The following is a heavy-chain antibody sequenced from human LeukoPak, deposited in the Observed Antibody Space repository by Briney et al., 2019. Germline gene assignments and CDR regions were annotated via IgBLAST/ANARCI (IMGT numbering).Heavy chain of an antibody. J-gene: IGHJ4*02. CDR3: ARQPQHEAYFDY. V-gene: IGHV3-7*01. Sequence: GGSLRLSCVASGFTFDRFLMSWVRQAPGKGLEWVANIKADASEEKYLDSVKGRFKISRDNAEDSLFLQMNSLRAEDTAVYYCARQPQHEAYFDYWGQGALVTVSS. CDR2: IKADASEE. CDR1: GFTFDRFL.